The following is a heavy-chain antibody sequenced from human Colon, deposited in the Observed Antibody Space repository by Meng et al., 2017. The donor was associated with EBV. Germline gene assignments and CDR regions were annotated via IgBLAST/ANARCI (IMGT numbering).Heavy chain of an antibody. V-gene: IGHV4-31*03. Sequence: QVQLQESGPGQGKPSQTLSLTCTVSGGSVSSGGYYWTWIRQHPGKGLEWFGHIYYSGSTFYNPSLKRRVIISIDTSKNQFSLNLRSVTAADTAVYYCARVSSGWDYFDYWGQGTLVTVSS. J-gene: IGHJ4*02. D-gene: IGHD6-19*01. CDR1: GGSVSSGGYY. CDR3: ARVSSGWDYFDY. CDR2: IYYSGST.